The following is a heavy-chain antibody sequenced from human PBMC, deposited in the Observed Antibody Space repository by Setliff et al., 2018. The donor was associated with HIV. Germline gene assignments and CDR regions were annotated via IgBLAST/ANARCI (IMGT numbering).Heavy chain of an antibody. D-gene: IGHD4-17*01. Sequence: SETLSLTCGVSGYSMSSGYYWGWIRQSPGRELEWIGYIYSTGSTNYNPSLQSRVSISMDASKNKFSLKVTSVTSADTAVYYCAKGAGFYGDYTFDYWGQGNLVTVSS. CDR1: GYSMSSGYY. J-gene: IGHJ4*02. V-gene: IGHV4-61*01. CDR2: IYSTGST. CDR3: AKGAGFYGDYTFDY.